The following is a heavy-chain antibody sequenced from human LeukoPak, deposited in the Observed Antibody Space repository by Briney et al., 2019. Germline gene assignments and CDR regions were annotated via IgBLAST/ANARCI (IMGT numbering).Heavy chain of an antibody. V-gene: IGHV4-59*12. J-gene: IGHJ4*02. D-gene: IGHD3-3*01. CDR2: IYYSGGT. CDR3: AREKAYYDFWSGFE. Sequence: SETLSLTCTVSGGSISSYYWSWIRQPPGKGLEWIGYIYYSGGTNYNPSLKSRVTISVDTSKNQFSLKLSSVTAADTAVYYCAREKAYYDFWSGFEWGQGTLVTVSS. CDR1: GGSISSYY.